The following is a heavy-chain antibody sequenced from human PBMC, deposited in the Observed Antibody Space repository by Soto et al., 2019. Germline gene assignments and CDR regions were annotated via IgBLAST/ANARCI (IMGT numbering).Heavy chain of an antibody. J-gene: IGHJ4*02. CDR1: GYSFTSYW. Sequence: GESLKISCKGSGYSFTSYWIGWVRQMPGKGLEWMGIIYPGDSDTRYSPSFQGQVTISADKSISTAYLQWSSLKASDTAMYYCAMPLYPRNSVLLWFGSLGWGQGTLVTVSS. V-gene: IGHV5-51*01. CDR3: AMPLYPRNSVLLWFGSLG. CDR2: IYPGDSDT. D-gene: IGHD3-10*01.